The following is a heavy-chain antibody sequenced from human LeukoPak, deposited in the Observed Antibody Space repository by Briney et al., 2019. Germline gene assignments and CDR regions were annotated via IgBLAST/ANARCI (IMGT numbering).Heavy chain of an antibody. J-gene: IGHJ4*02. CDR3: AREEGFTGTDIDY. D-gene: IGHD4-17*01. CDR2: LIPLLGRT. CDR1: GGTFHSYA. V-gene: IGHV1-69*04. Sequence: SVKGSCKASGGTFHSYAITWVRQAPVQGLEWVGRLIPLLGRTYYAQKFQGRATITADKSTHTAYMELSSLRSEDTAVYYCAREEGFTGTDIDYWGQGTLVTVSS.